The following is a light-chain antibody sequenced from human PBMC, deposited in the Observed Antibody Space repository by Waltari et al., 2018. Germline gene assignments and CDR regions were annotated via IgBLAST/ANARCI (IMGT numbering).Light chain of an antibody. CDR2: EVS. CDR1: QSLLQSDGKTY. V-gene: IGKV2D-29*01. Sequence: EIVMTQTPLSLSVTPRQAASITCKSSQSLLQSDGKTYLYWYLQRAGQSPQLLIYEVSKRFSGVSDRISGSGSGTDFTLTISRVETDDVGIYFCMQTTHWRSFGRGTKLEIK. CDR3: MQTTHWRS. J-gene: IGKJ2*01.